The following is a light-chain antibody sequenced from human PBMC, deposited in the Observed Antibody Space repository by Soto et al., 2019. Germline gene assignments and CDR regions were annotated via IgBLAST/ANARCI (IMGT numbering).Light chain of an antibody. Sequence: EIVMTQSPASLSVSPGETATLSCRASQSISNSLAWYQQKPGQAPSILIYGASTRATGIPARFSGSGSGTEFTLTISSLQSEASALYYCQQYNSCPPRTFGQGTKLEIK. J-gene: IGKJ2*01. CDR1: QSISNS. V-gene: IGKV3-15*01. CDR3: QQYNSCPPRT. CDR2: GAS.